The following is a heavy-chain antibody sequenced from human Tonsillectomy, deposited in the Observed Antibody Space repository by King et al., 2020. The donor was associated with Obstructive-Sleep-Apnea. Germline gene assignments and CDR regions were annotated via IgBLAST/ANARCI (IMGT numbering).Heavy chain of an antibody. V-gene: IGHV4-38-2*02. CDR2: IYHTGNT. Sequence: VQLQESGPGLVKPSETLSLTCAVSGYSITSGYYWGWIRQPPGKGLEWIASIYHTGNTYYNPSLKSRVIMSVDTSKNQFSLKLTSVTAADKAVYYCTREMGELLGFDFWGQGTLVTVSS. D-gene: IGHD1-7*01. J-gene: IGHJ4*02. CDR3: TREMGELLGFDF. CDR1: GYSITSGYY.